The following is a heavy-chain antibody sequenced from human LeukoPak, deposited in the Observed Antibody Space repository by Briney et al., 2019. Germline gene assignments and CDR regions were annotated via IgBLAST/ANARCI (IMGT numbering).Heavy chain of an antibody. D-gene: IGHD3-22*01. CDR2: INPSGGST. CDR3: ARGPSHYDTSGHFDY. J-gene: IGHJ4*02. CDR1: GYTFSSYY. Sequence: ASVKVSCKASGYTFSSYYMHWVRQAPGQGLEWMGIINPSGGSTTYPQKFQGRVTMTRDTSTGTFYMELSTLRSEDTAVYFCARGPSHYDTSGHFDYWGQGTLTTVSS. V-gene: IGHV1-46*01.